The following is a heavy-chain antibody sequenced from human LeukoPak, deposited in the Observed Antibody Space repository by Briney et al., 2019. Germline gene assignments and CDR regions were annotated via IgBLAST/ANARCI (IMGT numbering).Heavy chain of an antibody. D-gene: IGHD2-15*01. CDR2: IYSGGST. J-gene: IGHJ6*02. CDR3: ARGDLGYCSGGSCYSGYYYYGMDV. CDR1: GFTVSSNY. V-gene: IGHV3-66*02. Sequence: PGGSLRLSCAASGFTVSSNYMSWVRQAPGKGLEWVSVIYSGGSTYYADSVKGRLTISRDNSNNTLYLQMNSLRAEDMAVYYCARGDLGYCSGGSCYSGYYYYGMDVWGQGTTVTVSS.